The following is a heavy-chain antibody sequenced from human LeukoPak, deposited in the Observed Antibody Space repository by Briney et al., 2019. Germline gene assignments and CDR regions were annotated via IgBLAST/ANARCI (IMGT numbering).Heavy chain of an antibody. D-gene: IGHD2-15*01. CDR1: GFTFGDYA. J-gene: IGHJ6*03. V-gene: IGHV3-49*04. Sequence: GGSLRLSCTASGFTFGDYAMSWVRQAPGKGLEWVGFIRSKAYGGTTEYAASVKGRFTISRDDSKSIAYLQMNSLKTEDTAVYYCTREGYCSGGSCYDYYYYYYMDVWGKGTTVTISS. CDR2: IRSKAYGGTT. CDR3: TREGYCSGGSCYDYYYYYYMDV.